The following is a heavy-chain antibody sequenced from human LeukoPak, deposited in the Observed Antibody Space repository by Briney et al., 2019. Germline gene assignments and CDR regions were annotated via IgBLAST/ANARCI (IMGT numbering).Heavy chain of an antibody. CDR2: INPNSGGT. CDR3: ARVAYDSDWFDP. J-gene: IGHJ5*02. Sequence: ASVKVSCKAPGYTFTGYYMHWVRQAPGQGLEWMGWINPNSGGTNYAQKFQGRVTMTRDTSISTAYMELSRLRSDDTAVYYCARVAYDSDWFDPWGQGTLVTVSS. V-gene: IGHV1-2*02. D-gene: IGHD3-9*01. CDR1: GYTFTGYY.